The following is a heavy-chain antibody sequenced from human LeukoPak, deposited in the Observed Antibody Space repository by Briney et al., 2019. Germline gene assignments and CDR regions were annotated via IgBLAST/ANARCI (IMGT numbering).Heavy chain of an antibody. CDR1: GFTFSSYA. V-gene: IGHV3-23*01. CDR3: AKDRRGGQPLRDWFDP. J-gene: IGHJ5*02. CDR2: ISGSGGST. Sequence: GGSLRLSYAASGFTFSSYAMSWVRQAPGKGLEWVSAISGSGGSTYYADSVKGRFTISRDNSKNTLYLQMNSLRAEDTAVHYCAKDRRGGQPLRDWFDPWGQGTLVTVSS. D-gene: IGHD2-2*01.